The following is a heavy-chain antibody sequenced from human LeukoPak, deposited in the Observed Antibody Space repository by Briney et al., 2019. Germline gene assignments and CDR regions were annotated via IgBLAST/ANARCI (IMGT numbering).Heavy chain of an antibody. CDR1: GGSISSGGYY. J-gene: IGHJ4*02. CDR3: ARGFYSSSDGLTEC. Sequence: PSETLSLTCTVSGGSISSGGYYWSWIRQHPGKGLEWIGYIYYSGSTYYNPSLKSRVTISVDTSKNQFSLKLSSVTAADTAVYYCARGFYSSSDGLTECWGQGTLVTVSS. V-gene: IGHV4-31*03. CDR2: IYYSGST. D-gene: IGHD6-6*01.